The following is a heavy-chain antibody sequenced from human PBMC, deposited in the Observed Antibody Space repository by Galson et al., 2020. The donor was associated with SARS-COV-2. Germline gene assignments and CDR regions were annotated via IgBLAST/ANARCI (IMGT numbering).Heavy chain of an antibody. CDR3: ARALNYDILTGYPSYYYYYYYMDV. CDR2: INHSGST. Sequence: ETLSLTCAVYGGSFSGYYWSWIRQPPGKGLEWIGEINHSGSTNYNPSLKSRVTISVDTSKNQFSLKLSSVTAADTAVYYCARALNYDILTGYPSYYYYYYYMDVWGKGTTVTISS. D-gene: IGHD3-9*01. V-gene: IGHV4-34*01. J-gene: IGHJ6*03. CDR1: GGSFSGYY.